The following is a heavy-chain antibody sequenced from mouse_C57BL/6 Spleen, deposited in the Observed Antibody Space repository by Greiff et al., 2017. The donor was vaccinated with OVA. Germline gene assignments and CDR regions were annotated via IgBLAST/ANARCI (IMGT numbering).Heavy chain of an antibody. CDR3: ARRSYDSNYWYFDV. CDR1: GYAFSSSW. J-gene: IGHJ1*03. Sequence: VQLQESGPELVKPGASVKISCKASGYAFSSSWMNWVKQRPGKGLEWIGRIYPGDGDTNYNGKFKGKATLTADTSSSTAYMQLSSLASEYSAVYFCARRSYDSNYWYFDVWGTGTTVTVSS. CDR2: IYPGDGDT. V-gene: IGHV1-82*01. D-gene: IGHD2-5*01.